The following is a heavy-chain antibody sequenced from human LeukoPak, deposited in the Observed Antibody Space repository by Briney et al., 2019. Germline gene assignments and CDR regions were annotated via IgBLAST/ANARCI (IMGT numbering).Heavy chain of an antibody. V-gene: IGHV3-7*01. CDR3: ARWNGDIRGFDN. Sequence: HPGGSLRLSCAASGFTFSSYWMSWVRQAPVKGLEWVANIQPDGSQKYCVDSVKGRFSISRDNSKNTLYLQMNSLRAEDTAVYFCARWNGDIRGFDNWGQGTLVTVSS. CDR1: GFTFSSYW. D-gene: IGHD4-17*01. CDR2: IQPDGSQK. J-gene: IGHJ4*02.